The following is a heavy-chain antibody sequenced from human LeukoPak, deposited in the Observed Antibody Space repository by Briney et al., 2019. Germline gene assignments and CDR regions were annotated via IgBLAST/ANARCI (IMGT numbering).Heavy chain of an antibody. CDR1: GGSISGYY. CDR3: AREGTTVTHFDY. CDR2: IYSSGST. Sequence: PSETLSLTCTVSGGSISGYYWSWIRQPPGKGLEWIGYIYSSGSTNYNPSLKSRATISIDTSKNQFSLKLTSVTAAGTAVYYCAREGTTVTHFDYWGQGTLVTVSS. D-gene: IGHD4-11*01. V-gene: IGHV4-59*01. J-gene: IGHJ4*02.